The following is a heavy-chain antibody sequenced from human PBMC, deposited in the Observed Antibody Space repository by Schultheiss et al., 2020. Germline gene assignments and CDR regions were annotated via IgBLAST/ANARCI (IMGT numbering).Heavy chain of an antibody. Sequence: GGSLRLSCAASGFSSTSYNMNWVRQAPGKGLEWISYISSTSSTIYYADSVKGRFTISRDNAKNSLYLQMNSLRAEDTAVYYCAREGGGDTWGAFDIWGQGTMVTVSS. CDR1: GFSSTSYN. V-gene: IGHV3-48*01. D-gene: IGHD2-21*02. CDR2: ISSTSSTI. CDR3: AREGGGDTWGAFDI. J-gene: IGHJ3*02.